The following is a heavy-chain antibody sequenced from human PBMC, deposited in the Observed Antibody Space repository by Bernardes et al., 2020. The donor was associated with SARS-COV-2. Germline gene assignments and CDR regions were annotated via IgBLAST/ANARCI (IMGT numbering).Heavy chain of an antibody. Sequence: GSLRLSCAASGFTFSSYGMHWVRQAPGKGLEWVAVISYDGDNKYYTDSVRGRFTISRDNSKNTLYLQMNSLRAEDTAVYYCATYYYGSGTYYNFDYWGQGTLVTVSS. J-gene: IGHJ4*02. CDR1: GFTFSSYG. D-gene: IGHD3-10*01. CDR3: ATYYYGSGTYYNFDY. CDR2: ISYDGDNK. V-gene: IGHV3-30*03.